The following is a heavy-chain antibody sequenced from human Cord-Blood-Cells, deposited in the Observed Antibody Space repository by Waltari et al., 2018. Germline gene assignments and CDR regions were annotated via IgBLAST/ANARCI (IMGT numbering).Heavy chain of an antibody. D-gene: IGHD6-6*01. J-gene: IGHJ4*02. V-gene: IGHV3-30*18. CDR1: GFTFSSYG. CDR2: ISDDGSNK. CDR3: AKDEYSSSFDY. Sequence: QVQLVESGGGVVQPGRSLRLSCAASGFTFSSYGMHWVRQAPGKGLEWVAVISDDGSNKYYADSVKSRFTISRDNSKNTLYLQMNSLRAEDTAVYYCAKDEYSSSFDYWGQGTLVTVSS.